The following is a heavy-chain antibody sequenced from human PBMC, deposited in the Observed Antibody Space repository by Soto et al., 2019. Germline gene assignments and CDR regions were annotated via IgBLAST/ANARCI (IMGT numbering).Heavy chain of an antibody. CDR3: ARGSRRETAMVLDAFDI. V-gene: IGHV4-31*03. Sequence: PSETLSLTCTVSGGSISSGGYYWGWIRQHPGKGLEWIGYIYYSGITYYNPSLQSRVTISVDTSKKQFSLKLSSVTAADTAVYYCARGSRRETAMVLDAFDIWGQGTMVTVSS. CDR1: GGSISSGGYY. D-gene: IGHD5-18*01. J-gene: IGHJ3*02. CDR2: IYYSGIT.